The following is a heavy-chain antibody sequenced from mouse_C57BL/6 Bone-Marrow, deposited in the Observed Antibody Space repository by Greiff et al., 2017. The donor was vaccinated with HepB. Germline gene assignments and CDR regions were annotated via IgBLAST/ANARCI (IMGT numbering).Heavy chain of an antibody. Sequence: QVQLQQPGTELVKPGASVKLSCKASGYTFTSYWMHWVKQRPGQGLEWIGNINPSNGGTNYNEKFKSKATLTVDKSSSTAYMQLSSLTSADSAVYYCARDYVSSYDWYFDVWGTGTTVTVSS. V-gene: IGHV1-53*01. CDR3: ARDYVSSYDWYFDV. D-gene: IGHD1-1*01. J-gene: IGHJ1*03. CDR1: GYTFTSYW. CDR2: INPSNGGT.